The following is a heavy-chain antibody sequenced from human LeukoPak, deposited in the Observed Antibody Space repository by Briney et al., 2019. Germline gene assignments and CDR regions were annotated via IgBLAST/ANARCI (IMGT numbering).Heavy chain of an antibody. V-gene: IGHV3-15*07. D-gene: IGHD5-18*01. Sequence: GGSLRLSCAASGFSFSNAWMNWVRQAPGKGLEWVGRIKSKTDGGTTDYAAPVKGRFTISRDDSKNTLYLQMNSLKTEDTAVYYCTTNRVNPAMFKASSRGQGTLVSVSS. CDR1: GFSFSNAW. CDR2: IKSKTDGGTT. J-gene: IGHJ4*02. CDR3: TTNRVNPAMFKASS.